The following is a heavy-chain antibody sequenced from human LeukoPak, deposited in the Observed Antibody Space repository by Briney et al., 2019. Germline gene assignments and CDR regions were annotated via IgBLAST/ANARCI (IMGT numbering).Heavy chain of an antibody. V-gene: IGHV3-7*01. CDR1: GFTFSSYW. Sequence: GGSLRLSCAASGFTFSSYWMSWVRQAPGKGLEWVANIKQDGSEKYYVDSVKGRFTISRDNAKNSLYLQMNSLRAEDTAVYYCARITMVRGVPPARYMDVWGKGTTVTVSS. CDR2: IKQDGSEK. CDR3: ARITMVRGVPPARYMDV. J-gene: IGHJ6*03. D-gene: IGHD3-10*01.